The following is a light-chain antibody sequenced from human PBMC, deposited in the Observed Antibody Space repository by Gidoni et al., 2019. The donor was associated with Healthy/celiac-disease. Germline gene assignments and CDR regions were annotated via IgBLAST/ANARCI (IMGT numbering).Light chain of an antibody. CDR1: QSVSSSY. Sequence: ENVLTQYPGTLSLSPGERATLSCRASQSVSSSYLAWYQQKPGQAPRLLIYGASSRATCIPDRFSGSGSGTDFSLTISRLEPEEFAVYYCQQYGSSLMYTFGQGTKLEIK. CDR2: GAS. J-gene: IGKJ2*01. V-gene: IGKV3-20*01. CDR3: QQYGSSLMYT.